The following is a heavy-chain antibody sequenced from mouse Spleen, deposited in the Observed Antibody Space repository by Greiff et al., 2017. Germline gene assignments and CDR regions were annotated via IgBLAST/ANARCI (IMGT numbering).Heavy chain of an antibody. V-gene: IGHV2-6-1*01. Sequence: QVQLKESGPGLVAPSQSLSITCTVSGFSLTSYGVHWVRQPPGKGLEWLVVIWSDGSTTYNSALKSRLSISKDNSKSQVFLKMNSLQTDDTAMYYCARHDSNSPFWFAYWGQGTLVTVSA. D-gene: IGHD2-5*01. J-gene: IGHJ3*01. CDR2: IWSDGST. CDR3: ARHDSNSPFWFAY. CDR1: GFSLTSYG.